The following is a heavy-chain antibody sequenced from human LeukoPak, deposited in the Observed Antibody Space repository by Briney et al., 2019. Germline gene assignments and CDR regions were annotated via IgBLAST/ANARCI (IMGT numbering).Heavy chain of an antibody. J-gene: IGHJ4*02. CDR3: ARVELYASGWYGSIDY. CDR2: ISYDGTNK. D-gene: IGHD6-19*01. CDR1: GFTFSSYG. Sequence: GRSLRLSCAASGFTFSSYGMHWVRQAPCKGLEWVAVISYDGTNKYYADSVRGRFTISRDNSKNTLYLQMDSLRTEDTAVYYCARVELYASGWYGSIDYWGQGTLVAVSS. V-gene: IGHV3-30*03.